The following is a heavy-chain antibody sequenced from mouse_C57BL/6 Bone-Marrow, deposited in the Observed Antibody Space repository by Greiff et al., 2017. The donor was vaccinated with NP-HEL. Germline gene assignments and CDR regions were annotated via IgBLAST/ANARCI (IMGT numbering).Heavy chain of an antibody. CDR1: GYTFTSYW. CDR2: IDPSDSYT. J-gene: IGHJ2*01. Sequence: QVQLQQSGAELVMPGASVKLSCKASGYTFTSYWMHWVKQRPGQGLEWIGEIDPSDSYTNYNQKFKGKSTLTVDKSSSTAYMQLSSLTSEDSAVYYCARRLREVPYFDYWGQGTTLTVSS. CDR3: ARRLREVPYFDY. D-gene: IGHD1-2*01. V-gene: IGHV1-69*01.